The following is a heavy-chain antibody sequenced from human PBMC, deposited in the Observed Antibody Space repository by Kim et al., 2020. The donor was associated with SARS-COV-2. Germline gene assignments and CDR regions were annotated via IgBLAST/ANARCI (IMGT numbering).Heavy chain of an antibody. D-gene: IGHD4-17*01. V-gene: IGHV3-23*01. J-gene: IGHJ4*02. CDR3: AIYQVPVYYGDPRLDY. CDR2: ISGSSGTT. CDR1: GFTFSVSA. Sequence: GGSLRLSCAASGFTFSVSAMSLVCQAPGKGLEWVSAISGSSGTTYYADSVKGRLTISIYNYKNTLYLQMNSLIAEDTAVYYCAIYQVPVYYGDPRLDYWGQGNLVTVSS.